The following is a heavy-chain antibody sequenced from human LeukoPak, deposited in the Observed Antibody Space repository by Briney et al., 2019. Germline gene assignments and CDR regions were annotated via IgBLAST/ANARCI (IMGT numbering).Heavy chain of an antibody. J-gene: IGHJ4*02. V-gene: IGHV3-33*06. CDR1: GFTFSSYG. D-gene: IGHD6-19*01. Sequence: GGSLRLSCAASGFTFSSYGMHWVRQAPGKGLEWVAVIWHDGSNKYYADSVKGRFTISRDNSKNTLYLQMNSLRAEDTAVYYCAKSGRKYSSGWYDDYWGQGTLVTVSS. CDR2: IWHDGSNK. CDR3: AKSGRKYSSGWYDDY.